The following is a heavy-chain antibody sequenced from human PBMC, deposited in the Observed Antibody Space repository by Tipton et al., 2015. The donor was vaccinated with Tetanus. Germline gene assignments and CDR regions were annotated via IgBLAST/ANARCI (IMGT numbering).Heavy chain of an antibody. D-gene: IGHD2-2*01. V-gene: IGHV4-30-4*01. CDR2: IYYSGGT. CDR1: GDSIRSEDYY. CDR3: ARLTCSSPSCYYYYYYYVAV. Sequence: TLSLTCSVSGDSIRSEDYYWGWIRQSPGKGLEWLGYIYYSGGTYNNPSLKSRVSISIDASKNQFSLSLNSVTAADSATYYCARLTCSSPSCYYYYYYYVAVWGTGTAVAVSS. J-gene: IGHJ6*03.